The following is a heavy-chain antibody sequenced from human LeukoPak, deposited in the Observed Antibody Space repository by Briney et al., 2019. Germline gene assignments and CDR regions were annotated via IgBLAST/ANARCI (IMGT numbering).Heavy chain of an antibody. CDR3: ATGAGLVVPAAIDYYYYGMGV. CDR1: GYIFTSYD. D-gene: IGHD2-2*01. Sequence: ASVKVSCKASGYIFTSYDINWVRQATGQGLEWMGWMNPNSGNTGYAQKFQGRVTMTRNTSISTAYMELSSLRSEDTAVYYCATGAGLVVPAAIDYYYYGMGVWGQGTTVTVSS. V-gene: IGHV1-8*01. J-gene: IGHJ6*02. CDR2: MNPNSGNT.